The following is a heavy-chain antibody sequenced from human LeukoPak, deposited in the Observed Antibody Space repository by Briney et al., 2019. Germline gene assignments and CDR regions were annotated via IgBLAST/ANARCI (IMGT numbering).Heavy chain of an antibody. V-gene: IGHV1-8*03. J-gene: IGHJ4*02. CDR3: ARGGWDSSGYYIVADY. D-gene: IGHD3-22*01. CDR2: MNPNSGNT. Sequence: ASVKVSCKASGYTFTSYDINWVRQATGQGLEWMGWMNPNSGNTGHAQKFQGRVTITRNTSISTAYMELSSLRSEDTAVYYCARGGWDSSGYYIVADYWGQGTLVTVSS. CDR1: GYTFTSYD.